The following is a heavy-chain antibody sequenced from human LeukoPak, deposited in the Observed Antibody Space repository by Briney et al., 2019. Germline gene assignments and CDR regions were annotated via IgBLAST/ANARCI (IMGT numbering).Heavy chain of an antibody. J-gene: IGHJ6*02. V-gene: IGHV1-46*01. CDR2: INPSGGST. CDR1: GYTFTSYA. D-gene: IGHD4-17*01. CDR3: ARGDYGDYLSGMDV. Sequence: ASVKVSCKASGYTFTSYAMHWVRQAPGQGLEWMGIINPSGGSTTYGQKFQGRVTMTRDTSTRTVYMELSSLRSEDTAVYYCARGDYGDYLSGMDVWGQGTTVTVSS.